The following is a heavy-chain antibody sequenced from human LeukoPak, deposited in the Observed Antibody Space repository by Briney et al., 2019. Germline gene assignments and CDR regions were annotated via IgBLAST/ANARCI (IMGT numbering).Heavy chain of an antibody. CDR3: ARGMGYSYGHPQGAFDI. CDR1: GYTFTSYG. D-gene: IGHD5-18*01. J-gene: IGHJ3*02. CDR2: ISAYNGNT. V-gene: IGHV1-18*01. Sequence: ASVKVSCKASGYTFTSYGISWVRQAPGQGLEWMGWISAYNGNTNYARNLQGRVTMTTDTSPSTAYMELRSLRSDDTAVYYCARGMGYSYGHPQGAFDIWGQGTMVTVSS.